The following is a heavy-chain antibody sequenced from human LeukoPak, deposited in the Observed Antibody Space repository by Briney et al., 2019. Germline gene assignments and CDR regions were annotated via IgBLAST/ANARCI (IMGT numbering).Heavy chain of an antibody. V-gene: IGHV3-30*02. D-gene: IGHD3-3*01. CDR3: ARHNTRFLERLPALGS. Sequence: GGSLRLSCLASGSTFNSYAMHWVRRAPGKGLEWVAFIRHDGSSEYYADSVKGRFIISRDRSGNTVYLQMKSLRPEDTAIYYCARHNTRFLERLPALGSWGQGTLVTVSS. J-gene: IGHJ5*02. CDR2: IRHDGSSE. CDR1: GSTFNSYA.